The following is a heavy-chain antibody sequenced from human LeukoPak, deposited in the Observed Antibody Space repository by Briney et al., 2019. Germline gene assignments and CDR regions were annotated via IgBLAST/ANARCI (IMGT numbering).Heavy chain of an antibody. CDR3: ASRYYYGSGSSTHYYGMDV. Sequence: ASVKVSCKASGYTFTSYDINWVRQATGQGLEWMGWMNPNSGNTGYAQKFQGRVTMTRNTSISTAYMELSSLRSEGTAVYYCASRYYYGSGSSTHYYGMDVWGQGTTVTVSS. CDR2: MNPNSGNT. D-gene: IGHD3-10*01. V-gene: IGHV1-8*01. J-gene: IGHJ6*02. CDR1: GYTFTSYD.